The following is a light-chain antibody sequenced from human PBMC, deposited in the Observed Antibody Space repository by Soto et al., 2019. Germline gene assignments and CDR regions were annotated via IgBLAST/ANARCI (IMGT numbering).Light chain of an antibody. Sequence: EIVLTQSPVTLSLSPGERATLSCRASQSVSNYLGWYQQKSGQAPRLLISDVSKRATGIPARFSGSGSGTDFTLTISSLEHEDFAIYYCQHRVNWPTFGGGTKVEIK. V-gene: IGKV3-11*01. CDR3: QHRVNWPT. J-gene: IGKJ4*01. CDR1: QSVSNY. CDR2: DVS.